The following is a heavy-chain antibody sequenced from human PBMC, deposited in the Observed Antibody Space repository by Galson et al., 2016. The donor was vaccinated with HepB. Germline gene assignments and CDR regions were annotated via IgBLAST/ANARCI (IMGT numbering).Heavy chain of an antibody. CDR1: GYHFIPYN. CDR3: AFYDSSGYQFDY. Sequence: SVKVSCKASGYHFIPYNIHWVRQAPGQGLEWMGRINPNTGDTKFAQKFQGRVSMTRDPSISTAYMELSRLRSDDTAVYYCAFYDSSGYQFDYWGQGTLVTVSS. J-gene: IGHJ4*02. V-gene: IGHV1-2*06. D-gene: IGHD3-22*01. CDR2: INPNTGDT.